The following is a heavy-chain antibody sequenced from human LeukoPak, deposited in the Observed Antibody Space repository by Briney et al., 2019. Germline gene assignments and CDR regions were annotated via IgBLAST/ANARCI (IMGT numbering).Heavy chain of an antibody. CDR3: ARVRAGSNYGYYYYMDV. CDR1: GGTFSSYA. CDR2: IIPIFGTA. Sequence: GASVKVSCKASGGTFSSYAISWVRQAPGQGLEWMGGIIPIFGTANYAQKFQGRVTITTDESTSTAYMELSSLRSEDAAVYYCARVRAGSNYGYYYYMDVWGKGTTVTVSS. J-gene: IGHJ6*03. V-gene: IGHV1-69*05. D-gene: IGHD4-11*01.